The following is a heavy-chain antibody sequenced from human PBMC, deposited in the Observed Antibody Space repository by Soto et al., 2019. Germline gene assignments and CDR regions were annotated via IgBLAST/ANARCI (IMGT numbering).Heavy chain of an antibody. J-gene: IGHJ3*01. CDR3: VKPLRKQWPRDAFDV. CDR1: GFTFSAYG. Sequence: EVQLVESGGGFVQPGGSLRLSCAASGFTFSAYGMGWVRQAPGEGLEWISYIGGSRTPIYYADSVQGRFTVSRDNAKNSLYLQMNNLRAEDTAVYYCVKPLRKQWPRDAFDVWGQATMVTVSS. CDR2: IGGSRTPI. D-gene: IGHD6-19*01. V-gene: IGHV3-48*01.